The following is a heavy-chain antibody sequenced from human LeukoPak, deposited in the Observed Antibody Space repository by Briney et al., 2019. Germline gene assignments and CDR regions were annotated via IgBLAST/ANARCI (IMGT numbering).Heavy chain of an antibody. CDR2: IYYSGST. Sequence: PSETLSLTCTVSGGSISSYYWSWIRQPPGKGLEWIGYIYYSGSTNYNPSLKSRVTISVDTSKNQFSLKLSSVTAADTAVYYCARSVRGVMVYYYYGMDVWGQGTTVTVSS. CDR3: ARSVRGVMVYYYYGMDV. CDR1: GGSISSYY. J-gene: IGHJ6*02. V-gene: IGHV4-59*01. D-gene: IGHD3-10*01.